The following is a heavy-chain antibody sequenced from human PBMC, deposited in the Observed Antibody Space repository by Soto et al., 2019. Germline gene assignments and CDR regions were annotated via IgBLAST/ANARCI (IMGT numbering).Heavy chain of an antibody. Sequence: ASVKVSCKASGYTFTSYYMHWVRQAPGQGLEWMGIINPSGGSTSYAQKFQGRVTMTRDTSTSTVCVELSSLRSEDTAVYYCARAGPGLYYFDYWGQGTLVTVSS. V-gene: IGHV1-46*01. J-gene: IGHJ4*02. CDR1: GYTFTSYY. CDR2: INPSGGST. CDR3: ARAGPGLYYFDY.